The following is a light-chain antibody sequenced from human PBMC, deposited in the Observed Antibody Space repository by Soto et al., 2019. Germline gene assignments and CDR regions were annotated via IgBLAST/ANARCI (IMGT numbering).Light chain of an antibody. Sequence: DIQMTQSPSSVSVSVGDRVTITCRASQGISSWVAWYQQKPGKAPNHLIYGASNLHIGVPSMYSGSGSGTDFTLTISSLQPEDFAPYYCQLPDSFPQTFGQGTKVEIK. V-gene: IGKV1-12*01. CDR1: QGISSW. CDR3: QLPDSFPQT. CDR2: GAS. J-gene: IGKJ1*01.